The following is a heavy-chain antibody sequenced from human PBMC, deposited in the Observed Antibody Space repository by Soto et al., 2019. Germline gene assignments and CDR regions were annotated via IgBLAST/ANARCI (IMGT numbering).Heavy chain of an antibody. J-gene: IGHJ4*02. CDR1: GYTFTSYA. CDR2: IIPIFGTA. V-gene: IGHV1-69*13. Sequence: SVKVSCKASGYTFTSYAMHWVRQAPGQRLEWMGGIIPIFGTANYAQKFQGRVTITADESTSTAYMELSSLRSEDTAVYYCAREGPIRADYWGQGTLVTVSS. D-gene: IGHD3-9*01. CDR3: AREGPIRADY.